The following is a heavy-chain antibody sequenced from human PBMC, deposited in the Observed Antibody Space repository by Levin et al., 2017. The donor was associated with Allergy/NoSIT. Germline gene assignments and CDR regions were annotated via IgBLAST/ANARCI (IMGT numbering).Heavy chain of an antibody. V-gene: IGHV3-48*01. Sequence: PGGSLRLSCAASGFTFSSYSMNWVRQAPGKGLEWVSYISSSSSTIYYADSVKGRFTISRDNAKNSLYLQMNSLRAEDTAVYYCARGVVPAATHNYYYYYYMDVWGKGTTVTVSS. J-gene: IGHJ6*03. CDR1: GFTFSSYS. CDR2: ISSSSSTI. CDR3: ARGVVPAATHNYYYYYYMDV. D-gene: IGHD2-2*01.